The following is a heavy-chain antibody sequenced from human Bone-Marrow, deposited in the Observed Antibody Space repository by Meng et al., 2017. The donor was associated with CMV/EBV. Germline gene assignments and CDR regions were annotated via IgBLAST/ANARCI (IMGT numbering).Heavy chain of an antibody. D-gene: IGHD6-6*01. Sequence: SLKISCAASGFTFDDYAMHWVRQAPGKGLEWVSGISWNSGSIGYADSVKGRFTISRDNAKNSLYLQMNSLRAEDMALYYCARDEGSSFSYYSYDMYVWGQGTTVTVSS. V-gene: IGHV3-9*03. CDR1: GFTFDDYA. CDR2: ISWNSGSI. CDR3: ARDEGSSFSYYSYDMYV. J-gene: IGHJ6*01.